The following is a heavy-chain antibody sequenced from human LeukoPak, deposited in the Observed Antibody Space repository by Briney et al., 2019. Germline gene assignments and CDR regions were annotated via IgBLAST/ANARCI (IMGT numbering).Heavy chain of an antibody. Sequence: PSETLSLTCAVSGYSISSANYWGWIRQPPGKGLEWVGSIYHSGTTFYNPSLKSRFTISIDTSKNQFSLKLTSVTAADTALYYCARHNSGGYYGAFDYWGRGTLVTVSS. CDR2: IYHSGTT. CDR3: ARHNSGGYYGAFDY. CDR1: GYSISSANY. D-gene: IGHD1-26*01. J-gene: IGHJ4*02. V-gene: IGHV4-38-2*01.